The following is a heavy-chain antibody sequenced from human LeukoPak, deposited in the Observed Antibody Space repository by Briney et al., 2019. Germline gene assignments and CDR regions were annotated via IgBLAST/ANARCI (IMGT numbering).Heavy chain of an antibody. V-gene: IGHV3-23*01. Sequence: PGGSLRLSCTASGFAFSFFAMSCLRQPPGKGLEWLSTINANSGATSYAASVRGRFTISRDNSKNKLYLQLNSLRAEDTAVYYCAKPISGGLAVTADWFDPWGQGTLVVVSS. D-gene: IGHD6-19*01. J-gene: IGHJ5*01. CDR3: AKPISGGLAVTADWFDP. CDR2: INANSGAT. CDR1: GFAFSFFA.